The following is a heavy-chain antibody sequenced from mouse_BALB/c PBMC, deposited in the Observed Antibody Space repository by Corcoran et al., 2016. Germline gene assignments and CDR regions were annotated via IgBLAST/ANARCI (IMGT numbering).Heavy chain of an antibody. D-gene: IGHD1-1*02. V-gene: IGHV9-3-1*01. J-gene: IGHJ2*01. Sequence: QIQLVQSGPELKKPGETVKISCKASGYTFTNYGMNWVKQAPGKGLKWMGWINTYTGEPTYADDFKGRFAFSLETSASTAYLQINNLKNEDTATYFCAYGSYYFDYWGQGTTLTVSS. CDR2: INTYTGEP. CDR3: AYGSYYFDY. CDR1: GYTFTNYG.